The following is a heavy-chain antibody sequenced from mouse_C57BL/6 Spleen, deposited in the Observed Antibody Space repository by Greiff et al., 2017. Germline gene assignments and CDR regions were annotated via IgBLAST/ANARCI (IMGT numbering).Heavy chain of an antibody. CDR1: GYTFTDYY. V-gene: IGHV1-26*01. CDR3: ARVEGAMDY. CDR2: INPNNGGT. Sequence: EVQLQQSGPELVKPGASVKISCKASGYTFTDYYMNWVKQSHGKSLEWIGDINPNNGGTSYNQKFKGKATLTVDKSSSTAYMELRSLTSEDSAVYYCARVEGAMDYWGQGTSVTVSS. J-gene: IGHJ4*01.